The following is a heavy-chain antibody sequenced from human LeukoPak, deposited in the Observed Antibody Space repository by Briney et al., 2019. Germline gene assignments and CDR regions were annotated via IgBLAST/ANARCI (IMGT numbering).Heavy chain of an antibody. CDR3: ARDRRGYYDILTGYYVDY. CDR2: ISGSTNYI. J-gene: IGHJ4*02. Sequence: GGSLRLSCSASGFAFSSYSMNWVPQAPGKGLEWVSSISGSTNYIYYADSVKGRFTISRDNAKNSLYLQMNSLRAEDTAVYHCARDRRGYYDILTGYYVDYWGQGTLVTVSS. D-gene: IGHD3-9*01. V-gene: IGHV3-21*01. CDR1: GFAFSSYS.